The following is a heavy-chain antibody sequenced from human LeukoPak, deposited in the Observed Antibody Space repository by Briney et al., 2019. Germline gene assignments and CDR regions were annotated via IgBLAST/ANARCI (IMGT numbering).Heavy chain of an antibody. CDR1: GFSFSSSG. J-gene: IGHJ4*02. Sequence: PGGSLRLSCAASGFSFSSSGMEWVRQAPGKGLEWVSVIYSGGSTYYADSVKGRFTISRHNSKNTLYLQMNSLRAEDTAVYYCARQYYYDSSGYYYFDYWGQGTLVTVSS. CDR3: ARQYYYDSSGYYYFDY. D-gene: IGHD3-22*01. V-gene: IGHV3-53*04. CDR2: IYSGGST.